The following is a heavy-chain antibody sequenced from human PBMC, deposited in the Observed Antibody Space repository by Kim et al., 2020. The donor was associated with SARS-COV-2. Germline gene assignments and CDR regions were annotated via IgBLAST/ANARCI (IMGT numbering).Heavy chain of an antibody. J-gene: IGHJ6*01. V-gene: IGHV4-59*13. CDR1: GGSISSYY. D-gene: IGHD3-9*01. Sequence: SETLSLTCTVSGGSISSYYWSWIRQPPGKGLEWIGYIYYSGSTNYNPSLKSRVTISVDTSKNQFSLKLSSVTAADTVVYYFARGGYDSLTGYFQWRYYYG. CDR3: ARGGYDSLTGYFQWRYYYG. CDR2: IYYSGST.